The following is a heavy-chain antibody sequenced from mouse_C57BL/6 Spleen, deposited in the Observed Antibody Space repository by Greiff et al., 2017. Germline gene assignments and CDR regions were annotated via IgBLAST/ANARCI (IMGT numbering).Heavy chain of an antibody. Sequence: QVQLQQPGTELVKPGASVKLSCKASGYTFTSYWMHWVKQRPGQGLEWIGNINPSNGGTNYNEKFKSKATLTVDKSSSTAYLQLSRLTSEDSAVYSCASRHYNSWYFDVWGTGTSVTVSS. D-gene: IGHD1-3*01. CDR3: ASRHYNSWYFDV. V-gene: IGHV1-53*01. CDR1: GYTFTSYW. J-gene: IGHJ1*03. CDR2: INPSNGGT.